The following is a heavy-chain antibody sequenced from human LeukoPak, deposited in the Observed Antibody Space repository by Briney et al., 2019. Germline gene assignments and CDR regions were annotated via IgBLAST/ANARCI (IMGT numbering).Heavy chain of an antibody. CDR2: IIPILGTS. J-gene: IGHJ6*03. D-gene: IGHD1-14*01. Sequence: RASVKVSCKASGGSLSSSYSVSWVRQAPGQGLEWMAGIIPILGTSNYAQKFQGRVTLTTDESTSTVYMELSSLRSDDTAVYYCVSRGEPVPPHHYYMDVWGKGTTVTVSS. CDR3: VSRGEPVPPHHYYMDV. V-gene: IGHV1-69*05. CDR1: GGSLSSSYS.